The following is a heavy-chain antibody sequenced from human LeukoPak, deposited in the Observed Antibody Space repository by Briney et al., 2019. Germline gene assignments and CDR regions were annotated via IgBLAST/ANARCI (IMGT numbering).Heavy chain of an antibody. CDR1: GYTFTRYH. Sequence: GASVKGSCKASGYTFTRYHMHWVRQAPGQGLEWMGIINPSGGSTSYAQKFQGRVTMTRDTSTSTVYMELSSLRSEDTAVYYCARPPVDTAMAHLGYWGQGTLVTVSS. J-gene: IGHJ4*02. CDR2: INPSGGST. D-gene: IGHD5-18*01. CDR3: ARPPVDTAMAHLGY. V-gene: IGHV1-46*01.